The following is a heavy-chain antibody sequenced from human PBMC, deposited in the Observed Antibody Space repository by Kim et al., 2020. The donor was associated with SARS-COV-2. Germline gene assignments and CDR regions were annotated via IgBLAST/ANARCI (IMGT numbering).Heavy chain of an antibody. V-gene: IGHV5-51*01. CDR2: IYPGDSDT. Sequence: GESLKISCKGSGYDFTNHWIAWVRQMPGKGLEWMGIIYPGDSDTEYSPSFKGQVTMSADKSINTAYLQWSSLEASDTAMYYCARRGPENYQPSVMDVWGQGTTVTVSS. CDR3: ARRGPENYQPSVMDV. D-gene: IGHD3-10*01. CDR1: GYDFTNHW. J-gene: IGHJ6*02.